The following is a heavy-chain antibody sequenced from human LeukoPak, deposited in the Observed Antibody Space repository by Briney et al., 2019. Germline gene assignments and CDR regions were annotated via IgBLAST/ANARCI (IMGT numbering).Heavy chain of an antibody. V-gene: IGHV3-53*01. D-gene: IGHD5-24*01. CDR1: GFTVSRTY. J-gene: IGHJ4*02. Sequence: PGGSLRLSCAASGFTVSRTYMSWVRQAPGKGLEWVSIIYGGGSTYYADSVKGRFTISRDNSKNTLYLQMNSLRAEDTAVYYCARDGYNWALDYWGQGTLVTVSS. CDR3: ARDGYNWALDY. CDR2: IYGGGST.